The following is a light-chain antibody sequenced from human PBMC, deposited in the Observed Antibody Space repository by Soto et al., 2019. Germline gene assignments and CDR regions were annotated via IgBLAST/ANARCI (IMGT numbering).Light chain of an antibody. CDR2: DVN. Sequence: QSALTQPRSVSGSPGKSVTISCTGTSSDVVAYNYVSWYQQHPGKAPKLMIYDVNERPSGVPDRFSGSKSGNTASLTISGLQAEYESTYYCSSYAGSPDVVFGGGTKLTVL. J-gene: IGLJ2*01. V-gene: IGLV2-11*01. CDR1: SSDVVAYNY. CDR3: SSYAGSPDVV.